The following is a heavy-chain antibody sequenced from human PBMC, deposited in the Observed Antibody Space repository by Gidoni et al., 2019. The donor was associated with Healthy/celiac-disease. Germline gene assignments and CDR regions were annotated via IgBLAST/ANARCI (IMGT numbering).Heavy chain of an antibody. D-gene: IGHD3-10*01. CDR3: AREGSGRLYGMDV. J-gene: IGHJ6*02. CDR2: ISYDGSNK. V-gene: IGHV3-30*01. Sequence: QVQLVESGGGVVQPGRSLRLSCAASGFTFSSYAMHWVRQAPGKGLEWVAVISYDGSNKYYADSVKGRFTISRDNSKNTLYLQMNSLRAEDTAVYYCAREGSGRLYGMDVWGQGTTVTVSS. CDR1: GFTFSSYA.